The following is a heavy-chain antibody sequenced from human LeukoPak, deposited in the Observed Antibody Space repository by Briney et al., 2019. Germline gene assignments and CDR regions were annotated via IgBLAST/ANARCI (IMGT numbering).Heavy chain of an antibody. Sequence: GGSLRLSCAASGFTFSGYAMSWVRQAPGKGLQWVSTISGGGTSTYYADSVKGRFTISRDNSKNTLYLQMNSLRAEDTAVYYCAKGAFPTAMVTPYFDYWGQGTLVTVSS. CDR1: GFTFSGYA. D-gene: IGHD5-18*01. CDR3: AKGAFPTAMVTPYFDY. CDR2: ISGGGTST. J-gene: IGHJ4*02. V-gene: IGHV3-23*01.